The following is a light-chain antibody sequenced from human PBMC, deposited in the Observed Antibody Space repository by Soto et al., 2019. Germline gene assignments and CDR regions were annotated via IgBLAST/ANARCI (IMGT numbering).Light chain of an antibody. CDR2: DAS. CDR1: QSISSW. V-gene: IGKV1-5*01. Sequence: IRTTQSLSTLSAPVADRVTISCRASQSISSWLAWYQQKPGKAPKLLIYDASSLESGVPSRFSGSGSGTEFTLTISSLQPDDFATYYCQQYNSYSGTFGGGTKV. J-gene: IGKJ4*01. CDR3: QQYNSYSGT.